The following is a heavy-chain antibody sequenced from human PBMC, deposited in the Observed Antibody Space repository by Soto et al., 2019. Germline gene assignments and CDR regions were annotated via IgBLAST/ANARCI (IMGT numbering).Heavy chain of an antibody. CDR3: ARGWLHHASDY. V-gene: IGHV7-4-1*01. D-gene: IGHD5-12*01. CDR2: INTNTGNP. J-gene: IGHJ4*02. CDR1: GYSFTTYA. Sequence: VKVSCKTSGYSFTTYAMNWVRQAPGQGLEWMGWINTNTGNPTYAQGFTGRFVFSLDTSVSTAYLQICSLKAEDTAVYYCARGWLHHASDYWGQGTLVTVSS.